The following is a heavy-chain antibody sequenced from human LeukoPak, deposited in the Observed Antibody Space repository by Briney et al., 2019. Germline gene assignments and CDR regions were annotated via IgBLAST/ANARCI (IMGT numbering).Heavy chain of an antibody. Sequence: SETLSLTCTVSGGSVSSYYWSWIRQPPGKGLEWIGYIYYSGSTNYNPSLKSRVTISVDTSKNRFSLKLSSVTAADTAVYYCARDLGGVTWFDPWGQGTLVTVSS. D-gene: IGHD1-26*01. CDR2: IYYSGST. V-gene: IGHV4-59*02. J-gene: IGHJ5*02. CDR3: ARDLGGVTWFDP. CDR1: GGSVSSYY.